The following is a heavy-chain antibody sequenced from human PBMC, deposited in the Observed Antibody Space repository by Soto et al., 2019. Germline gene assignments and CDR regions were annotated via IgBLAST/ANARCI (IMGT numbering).Heavy chain of an antibody. Sequence: PGGSLRLSCAASGFIFSSYAMSWVRQAPGKGLEWVSGISGSGGSTYYADSVKGRFTISRDNSKNTLCLQMNSLRAEDTAVYYCAKDHVGGGSGWLTRNWFGPRGQGTLVTVSS. D-gene: IGHD6-19*01. CDR1: GFIFSSYA. V-gene: IGHV3-23*01. CDR2: ISGSGGST. CDR3: AKDHVGGGSGWLTRNWFGP. J-gene: IGHJ5*02.